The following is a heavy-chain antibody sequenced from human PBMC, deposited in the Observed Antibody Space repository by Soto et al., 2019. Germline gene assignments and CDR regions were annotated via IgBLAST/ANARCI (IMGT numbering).Heavy chain of an antibody. J-gene: IGHJ6*02. D-gene: IGHD3-3*01. V-gene: IGHV4-61*01. CDR1: GGSVSSGSYY. CDR2: IYYSGST. CDR3: ARGITIFGVVIKVGYYGMDV. Sequence: PSETLSLTCTVSGGSVSSGSYYWSWIRQPPGKGLEWIGYIYYSGSTNYNPSLKSRVTISVDTSKNQFPLKLSSVTAAGTAVYYCARGITIFGVVIKVGYYGMDVWGQGTTVTVSS.